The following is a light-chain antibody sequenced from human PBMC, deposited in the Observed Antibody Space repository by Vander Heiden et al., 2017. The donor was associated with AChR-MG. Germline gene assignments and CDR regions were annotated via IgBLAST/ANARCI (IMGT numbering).Light chain of an antibody. CDR1: SLRSYY. CDR3: NSRDSSGNHLR. V-gene: IGLV3-19*01. J-gene: IGLJ2*01. CDR2: GKN. Sequence: SSELTQDPAVSVALGQTVRITCQGDSLRSYYASWYQQKPGQAPVLVIYGKNTRPSGIPDRFSGSSSGNTASLTITGAQAEDEADYYCNSRDSSGNHLRFGGGTKLTVL.